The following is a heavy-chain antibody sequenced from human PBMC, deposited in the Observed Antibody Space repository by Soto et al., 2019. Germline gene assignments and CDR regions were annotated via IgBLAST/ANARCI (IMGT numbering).Heavy chain of an antibody. CDR3: ATDHNYDYVWGSWGMDV. Sequence: ASVKVSCKVSGYTLTELSMHWVRQAPGKGLEWVGGFDPEDGETIYAQKFQGRVTMTEDTSTDTAYMELSSLRSEDTAVYYCATDHNYDYVWGSWGMDVWGQGTTVTVSS. J-gene: IGHJ6*02. CDR1: GYTLTELS. CDR2: FDPEDGET. V-gene: IGHV1-24*01. D-gene: IGHD3-16*01.